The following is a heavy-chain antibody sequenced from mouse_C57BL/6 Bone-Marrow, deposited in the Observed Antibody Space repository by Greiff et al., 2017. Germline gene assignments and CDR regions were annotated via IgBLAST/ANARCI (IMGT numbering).Heavy chain of an antibody. CDR3: VRQGSSSHFDY. J-gene: IGHJ2*01. Sequence: EVQVVESGGGLVQPKGSLKLSCAASGFSFNTYAMNWVRQAPGKGLEWVARIRSKSNNYATYYVDSVKDRFTISRDDSESMLYLQMNNLKTEDTAMYYCVRQGSSSHFDYWGQGTTLTVSS. CDR1: GFSFNTYA. D-gene: IGHD1-1*01. V-gene: IGHV10-1*01. CDR2: IRSKSNNYAT.